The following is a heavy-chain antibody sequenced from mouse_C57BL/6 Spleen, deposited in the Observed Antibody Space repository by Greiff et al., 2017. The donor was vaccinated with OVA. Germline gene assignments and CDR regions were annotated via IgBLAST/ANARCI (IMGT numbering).Heavy chain of an antibody. CDR2: IDPSDSYT. CDR3: SRWGYLNFYYFDY. D-gene: IGHD3-1*01. CDR1: GYTFTSYW. V-gene: IGHV1-69*01. Sequence: QVQLQQPGAELVMPGASVKLSCKASGYTFTSYWMHWVKQRPGQGLEWIGEIDPSDSYTKYNQQFQGKYTLTVNKSSSTAYMQLSHLTSDYTAVDSCSRWGYLNFYYFDYWGQGTTLTVSS. J-gene: IGHJ2*01.